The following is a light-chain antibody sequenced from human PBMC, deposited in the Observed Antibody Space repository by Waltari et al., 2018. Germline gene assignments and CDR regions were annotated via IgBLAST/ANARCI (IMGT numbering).Light chain of an antibody. Sequence: DIQLTQSPSFLSASVGDRVTITCRASQGISSYLAWYQQKPGKAPKLLIYAASTLQSGVPSRFSGSGSGTEFTLTISSLQPEDFATYYCQQLKGFGQGTKVEIK. J-gene: IGKJ1*01. CDR1: QGISSY. V-gene: IGKV1-9*01. CDR3: QQLKG. CDR2: AAS.